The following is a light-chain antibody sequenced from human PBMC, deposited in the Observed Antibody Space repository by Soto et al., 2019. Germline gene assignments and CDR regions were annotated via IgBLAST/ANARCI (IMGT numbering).Light chain of an antibody. V-gene: IGKV1-6*01. Sequence: GERVIITGRASQAIKVDVGWLQQRPGHAPNLLIYAASTLHTGVPSTFTGSGSGTDFTLTINDLQPEDVATYFCLQDYDFPYTFGQGTKLEI. CDR3: LQDYDFPYT. CDR1: QAIKVD. J-gene: IGKJ2*01. CDR2: AAS.